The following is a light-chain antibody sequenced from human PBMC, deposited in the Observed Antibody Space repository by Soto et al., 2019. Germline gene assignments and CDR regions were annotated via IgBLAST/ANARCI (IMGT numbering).Light chain of an antibody. CDR3: AAWDDSLNRVV. CDR2: SNT. V-gene: IGLV1-44*01. CDR1: SSNIGSHT. J-gene: IGLJ2*01. Sequence: QAVVTQPPSASGTPGQTIAISCSGGSSNIGSHTVNWYQQLPGTAPRLLIYSNTQRPSGVPDRFSGSKSGTSASLAISGLQSEYEGDYYCAAWDDSLNRVVFGGGTKLTVL.